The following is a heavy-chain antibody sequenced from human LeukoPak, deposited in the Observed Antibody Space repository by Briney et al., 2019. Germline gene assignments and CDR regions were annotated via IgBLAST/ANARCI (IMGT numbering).Heavy chain of an antibody. V-gene: IGHV4-39*07. Sequence: GSLRLSCAASEFSVGSNYMTWVRQAPGKGLEWIGSIYYSGSTYYNPSLKSRVPISVDTSKNQFSLKLSSVTAADTAVYYCAREGVDSSGWDWGQGTLVTVSS. J-gene: IGHJ4*02. D-gene: IGHD6-19*01. CDR1: EFSVGSNY. CDR3: AREGVDSSGWD. CDR2: IYYSGST.